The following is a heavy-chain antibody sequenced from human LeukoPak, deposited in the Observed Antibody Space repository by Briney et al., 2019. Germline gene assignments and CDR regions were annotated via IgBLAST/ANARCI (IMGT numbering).Heavy chain of an antibody. D-gene: IGHD2-2*02. CDR2: IIPIFGTA. V-gene: IGHV1-69*13. CDR1: GYTFTSYG. Sequence: SVKVSCKASGYTFTSYGISWVRQAPGQGLEWMGGIIPIFGTANYAQKFQGRVTITADESTSTAYMELSSLRSEDTAVYYCARDRCSSTSCYRGGYWGQGTLVTVSS. J-gene: IGHJ4*02. CDR3: ARDRCSSTSCYRGGY.